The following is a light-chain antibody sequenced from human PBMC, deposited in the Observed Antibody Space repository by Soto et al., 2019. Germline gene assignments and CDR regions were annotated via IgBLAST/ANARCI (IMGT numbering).Light chain of an antibody. CDR1: QSVSSTS. CDR2: DTS. V-gene: IGKV3-11*01. J-gene: IGKJ5*01. CDR3: QQRSNRPLT. Sequence: EIVLTQSPATLSLSPGERATILCLASQSVSSTSLAWYQQKPGQAPRLLIYDTSIRASGIPARFSGSGSGTDFTLTISSLDPEDFAVYYCQQRSNRPLTFGQGTRLEIK.